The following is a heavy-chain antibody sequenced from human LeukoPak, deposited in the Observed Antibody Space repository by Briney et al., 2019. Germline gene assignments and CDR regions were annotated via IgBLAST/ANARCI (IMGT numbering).Heavy chain of an antibody. CDR3: ARGYYGSGSLNWFEP. J-gene: IGHJ5*02. CDR2: IYYSGST. V-gene: IGHV4-39*01. D-gene: IGHD3-10*01. Sequence: SETLSLTCTVSGGSISSSSYYWGWIRQPPGKGLEWIGSIYYSGSTYYNPSLKSRVTISVDTSKNQFSLKLSSVTAADTAVYYCARGYYGSGSLNWFEPWGQGTLVTVSS. CDR1: GGSISSSSYY.